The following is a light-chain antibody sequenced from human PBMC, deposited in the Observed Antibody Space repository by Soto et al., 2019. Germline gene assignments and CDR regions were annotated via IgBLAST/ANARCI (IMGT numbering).Light chain of an antibody. J-gene: IGKJ4*01. CDR2: DAS. V-gene: IGKV3-11*01. Sequence: EIVLTQSPATLSLSPGERATLSCRASQSVSSYLAWYQQKPGQPPRLLIYDASNRATGVPARFSGSGSGTDFTLTISSLEPEDFAVYYGQQRSNWPLTFGGGTKVEIK. CDR1: QSVSSY. CDR3: QQRSNWPLT.